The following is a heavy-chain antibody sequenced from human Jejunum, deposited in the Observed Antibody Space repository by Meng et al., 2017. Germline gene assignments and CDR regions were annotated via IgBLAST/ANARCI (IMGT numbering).Heavy chain of an antibody. V-gene: IGHV3-23*01. CDR3: AKGGTNTNIFFDF. D-gene: IGHD1/OR15-1a*01. CDR2: MSGTGTTI. J-gene: IGHJ4*02. CDR1: GFTFSTYA. Sequence: GGSLRLSCAASGFTFSTYAMSWVRQVPEKGLEWVSSMSGTGTTIHYADSVKGRFTISRDNSKGALYLQMNSLRADDTAVYYCAKGGTNTNIFFDFWGQGILVTVSS.